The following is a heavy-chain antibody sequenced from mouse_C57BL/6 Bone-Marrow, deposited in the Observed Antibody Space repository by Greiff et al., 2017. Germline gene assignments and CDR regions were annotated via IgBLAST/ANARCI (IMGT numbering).Heavy chain of an antibody. Sequence: VQLQQSGAELVKPGASVKLSCTASGFNIKDYYMHWVKQRTEQGLEWIGRFDPENGETKYAPKFQGKDTITADTSSNTAYLRLSSRTSEDTAVYCCASGGSGYVGGGQGTTLTVSS. CDR1: GFNIKDYY. D-gene: IGHD3-2*02. J-gene: IGHJ2*01. V-gene: IGHV14-2*01. CDR2: FDPENGET. CDR3: ASGGSGYVG.